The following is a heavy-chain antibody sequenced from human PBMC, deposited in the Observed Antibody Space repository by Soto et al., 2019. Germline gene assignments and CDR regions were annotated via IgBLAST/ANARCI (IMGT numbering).Heavy chain of an antibody. Sequence: SLPMCVRSAVFGGNIGDYDWTWIRQPPGTGLEWIGEINHSGSTNYNPSLKSRVTISVDTSKNQFSLKLTSVTAADMSVYYCAIQNNTPLLDYLGHGTPVTGTS. CDR3: AIQNNTPLLDY. CDR2: INHSGST. J-gene: IGHJ4*01. D-gene: IGHD2-15*01. V-gene: IGHV4-34*08. CDR1: GGNIGDYD.